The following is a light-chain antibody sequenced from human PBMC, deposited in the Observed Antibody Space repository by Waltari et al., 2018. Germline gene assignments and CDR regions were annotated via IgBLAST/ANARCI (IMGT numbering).Light chain of an antibody. CDR3: QQYYSTPQT. Sequence: IVMNQSPDSLTVSLGERATINCKSSESVLYNSNNKNYLAWYQQKPGQPPKLLIYWASTRESGVPDRFSGSGSGTDFTLTISSLQAEDVAVYYCQQYYSTPQTFGQGTKVEIK. V-gene: IGKV4-1*01. CDR2: WAS. J-gene: IGKJ1*01. CDR1: ESVLYNSNNKNY.